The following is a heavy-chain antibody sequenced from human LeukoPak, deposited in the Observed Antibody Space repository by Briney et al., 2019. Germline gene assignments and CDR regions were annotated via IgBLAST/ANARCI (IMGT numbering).Heavy chain of an antibody. V-gene: IGHV1-18*01. CDR3: ARDPNYQYYFHY. D-gene: IGHD1-7*01. CDR2: ISAYNGHT. CDR1: GYTFANYG. J-gene: IGHJ4*02. Sequence: ASVKVSCTTSGYTFANYGISWVRQAPGQGLEWMGWISAYNGHTNYAQKLQGRVTMTTDTSTTTAYMELRSLRSDDTAVYYCARDPNYQYYFHYWGQGTLVTVSS.